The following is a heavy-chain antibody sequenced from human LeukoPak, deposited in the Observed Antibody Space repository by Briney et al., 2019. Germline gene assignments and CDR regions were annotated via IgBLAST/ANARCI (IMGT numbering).Heavy chain of an antibody. CDR2: INPSGGST. Sequence: ASVKLSCKASGYTFTSYYMHWVRQAPGQGLEWMGIINPSGGSTSYAQKFQGRVTMTRDTSTSTVYMELSSLRSEDTAVYYCARMGYGDYEFDYWGQGTPVTVSS. CDR1: GYTFTSYY. J-gene: IGHJ4*02. V-gene: IGHV1-46*01. CDR3: ARMGYGDYEFDY. D-gene: IGHD4-17*01.